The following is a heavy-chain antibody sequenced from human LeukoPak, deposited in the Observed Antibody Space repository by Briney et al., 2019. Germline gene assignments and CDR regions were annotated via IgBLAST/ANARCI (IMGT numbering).Heavy chain of an antibody. CDR2: ISSSSTYI. D-gene: IGHD5-12*01. V-gene: IGHV3-21*01. CDR1: GFSFSSYN. CDR3: VRDGDYTGYPYFDQ. J-gene: IGHJ4*02. Sequence: GGSLRLSCAASGFSFSSYNMHWVRQAPGKGLEWVSSISSSSTYIYFADSVKGRFTVSRDNAMNSLYLQMNNLIAEDTSVYYCVRDGDYTGYPYFDQWGQGALVTVSS.